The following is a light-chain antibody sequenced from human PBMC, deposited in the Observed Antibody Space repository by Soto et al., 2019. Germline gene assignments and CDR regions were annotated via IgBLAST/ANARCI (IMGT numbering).Light chain of an antibody. CDR2: GAS. Sequence: EIVFRQSPGTPSLSPGERATLSCRASQSVSSSYLAWYQQKSGQAPRLLIYGASNRATGIPDRFSGSGSGTDFTLTISRLEPEDFAVYYCQQYGRSSWTFGQGTKV. CDR3: QQYGRSSWT. J-gene: IGKJ1*01. V-gene: IGKV3-20*01. CDR1: QSVSSSY.